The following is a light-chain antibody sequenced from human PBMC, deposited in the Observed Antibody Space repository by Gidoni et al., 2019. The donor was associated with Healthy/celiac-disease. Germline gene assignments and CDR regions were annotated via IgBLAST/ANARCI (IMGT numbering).Light chain of an antibody. Sequence: DIVMTQSPDSLAVSLGERATINCKSSQSVLYSSNNKNYLAWYQQKPGQPPKLLIYWASTRESGVPDRFSGSGSGTDFTLTSRSLQADDVAVYYCQQYYSTLPITCXXXTRLEIK. CDR1: QSVLYSSNNKNY. CDR3: QQYYSTLPIT. CDR2: WAS. J-gene: IGKJ5*01. V-gene: IGKV4-1*01.